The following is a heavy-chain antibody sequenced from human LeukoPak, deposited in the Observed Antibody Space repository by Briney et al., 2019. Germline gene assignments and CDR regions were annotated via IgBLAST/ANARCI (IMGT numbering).Heavy chain of an antibody. J-gene: IGHJ4*02. CDR1: GFTFSDYY. CDR2: ISSSGSTI. D-gene: IGHD4/OR15-4a*01. Sequence: PGGSLRLSCAASGFTFSDYYMSWIRQAPGKGLEWVSYISSSGSTIYYADSVKGRFTISRDNAKNSLYLQMYSLRAEDTAVYYCARDPQFGAFFDYWGQGTLVTVSS. CDR3: ARDPQFGAFFDY. V-gene: IGHV3-11*01.